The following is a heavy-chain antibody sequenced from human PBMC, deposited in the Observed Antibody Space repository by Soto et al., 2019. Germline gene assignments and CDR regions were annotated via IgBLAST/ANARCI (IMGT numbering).Heavy chain of an antibody. V-gene: IGHV3-11*01. D-gene: IGHD5-18*01. CDR2: ISSSGSTI. Sequence: QVQLVESGGGLVKPGGSLRLSCAASGFTFSDYYMSWIRQAPGKGLEWVSYISSSGSTIYYADSVKGRFTISRDNAKNPXILQMNSLGAEDTAVYYCAGEESRSGPVDTAMEHDYWGQGTLVTVSS. J-gene: IGHJ4*02. CDR3: AGEESRSGPVDTAMEHDY. CDR1: GFTFSDYY.